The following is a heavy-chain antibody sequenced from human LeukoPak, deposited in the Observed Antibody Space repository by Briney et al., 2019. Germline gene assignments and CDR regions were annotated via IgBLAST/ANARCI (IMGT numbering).Heavy chain of an antibody. V-gene: IGHV3-30*18. CDR2: ISYDGSNK. CDR1: GFTFSSYG. J-gene: IGHJ4*02. CDR3: AKDGARFTVTTKGIDY. Sequence: GGSLRLSCAASGFTFSSYGMHWVRQAPGKGLEWVAVISYDGSNKYYADSVKGRFTISRDNSKNTLYLQMNSLRAEDKAVNYCAKDGARFTVTTKGIDYWGQGTLVTVSS. D-gene: IGHD4-17*01.